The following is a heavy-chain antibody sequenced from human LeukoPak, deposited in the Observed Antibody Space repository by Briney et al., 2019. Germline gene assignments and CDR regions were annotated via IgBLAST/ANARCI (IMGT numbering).Heavy chain of an antibody. J-gene: IGHJ6*03. CDR1: GYTFTSYG. Sequence: GASVKVSCTASGYTFTSYGISWVRQAPGQGLEWMGWISAYNGNTNYAQKLQGRVTMTTDTSTGTAYMELRSLRSDDTAVYYCARERRAYYYYMDVWGKGTTVTVSS. V-gene: IGHV1-18*01. CDR3: ARERRAYYYYMDV. CDR2: ISAYNGNT. D-gene: IGHD1-1*01.